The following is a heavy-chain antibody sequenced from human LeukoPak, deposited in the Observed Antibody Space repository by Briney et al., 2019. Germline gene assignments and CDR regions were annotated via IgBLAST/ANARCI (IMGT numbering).Heavy chain of an antibody. CDR3: ARVRSRAGTHRGAFDI. Sequence: PSETLSLTCTVSGGSISSSSYYWGWIRQPPGKGLEWIGSIYYSGSTYYNPSLKSRVTISVDTSKNQFSLKLSSVTAADTAVYYCARVRSRAGTHRGAFDIWGQGTMVTVSS. CDR2: IYYSGST. J-gene: IGHJ3*02. V-gene: IGHV4-39*01. CDR1: GGSISSSSYY. D-gene: IGHD1/OR15-1a*01.